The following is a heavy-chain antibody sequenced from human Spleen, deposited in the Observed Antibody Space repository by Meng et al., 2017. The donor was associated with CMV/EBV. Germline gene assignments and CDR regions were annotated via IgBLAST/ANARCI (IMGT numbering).Heavy chain of an antibody. Sequence: SLSSNDQFCGWIRDPAGKGLGWIGSIYYGACTYYNPSLKSRVTMSVDTSKNQFSLQLTSVTAADTAVYSCARHAVVPAANECPWFYPWGQETLVTVSS. CDR1: SLSSNDQF. CDR2: IYYGACT. V-gene: IGHV4-39*01. J-gene: IGHJ5*02. CDR3: ARHAVVPAANECPWFYP. D-gene: IGHD2-2*01.